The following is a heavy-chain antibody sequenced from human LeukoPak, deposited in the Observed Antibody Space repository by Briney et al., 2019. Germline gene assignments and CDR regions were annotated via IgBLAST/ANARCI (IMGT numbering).Heavy chain of an antibody. CDR3: ARLGYDIVVVPAAIQDEDRPPYYFDY. CDR2: INHSGST. Sequence: SETLSLTCAVYGGSFSDYYWSWIRQPPGKGLEWIGEINHSGSTNYNPSLKSRVTISVDTSKNQFSLKPSSVTAADTAVYYCARLGYDIVVVPAAIQDEDRPPYYFDYWGQGTLVTVSS. V-gene: IGHV4-34*01. CDR1: GGSFSDYY. D-gene: IGHD2-2*02. J-gene: IGHJ4*02.